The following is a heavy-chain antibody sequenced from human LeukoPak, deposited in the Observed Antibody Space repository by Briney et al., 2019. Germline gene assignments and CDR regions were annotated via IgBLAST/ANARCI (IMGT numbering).Heavy chain of an antibody. CDR2: IYYSGST. J-gene: IGHJ4*02. V-gene: IGHV4-59*01. CDR3: ARSEDDFWSTYYFDY. CDR1: GGSISSYY. D-gene: IGHD3-3*01. Sequence: SETLSLTCTVSGGSISSYYWSWIRQPPGKGLEWIGYIYYSGSTSYNPSLKRGVTISVDTSKNQFSLKLSSVTAADTAVYYCARSEDDFWSTYYFDYWGQGTLVTVSS.